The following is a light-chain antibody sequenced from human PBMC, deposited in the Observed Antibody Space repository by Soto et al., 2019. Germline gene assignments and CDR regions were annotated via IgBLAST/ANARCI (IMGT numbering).Light chain of an antibody. J-gene: IGKJ5*01. Sequence: EIVMTQSPATLSVSPGKGAALSCRASQSVGSELAWYRQTPGQSPSLLIYDTSTRATGVPARFSGSGSGTEFTLIITSLQSEDFAVYYCHQYNTWPLTFGQGTRLEI. CDR1: QSVGSE. CDR3: HQYNTWPLT. CDR2: DTS. V-gene: IGKV3-15*01.